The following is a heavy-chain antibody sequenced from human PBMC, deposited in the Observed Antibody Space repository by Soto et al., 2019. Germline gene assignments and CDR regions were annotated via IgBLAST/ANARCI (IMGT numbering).Heavy chain of an antibody. CDR2: INPNIGAT. D-gene: IGHD1-26*01. Sequence: ASVKVSCKASGYTFTGYYMDWVRQAPGQGLEWMGWINPNIGATNYAQKFQGRVTMTRDTSISTAYTELSSLRSDDTAVYYCARARCKLLLPKYYRYDPCGQRTMVAVSS. V-gene: IGHV1-2*02. J-gene: IGHJ5*02. CDR3: ARARCKLLLPKYYRYDP. CDR1: GYTFTGYY.